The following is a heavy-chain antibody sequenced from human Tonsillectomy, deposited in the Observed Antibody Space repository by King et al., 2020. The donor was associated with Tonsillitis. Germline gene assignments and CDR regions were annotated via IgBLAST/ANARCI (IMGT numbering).Heavy chain of an antibody. Sequence: VQLVESGGGLVKPGGSLRLSCAASGFTFSSYSMNWVRQAPGKGLEWVSSISSSSSYIYYADSVKGRFTISRDNAKNSLYLQMNSLRAEDTAVYYCARDGTAAGYYYYYYGMDVWGQGTTVTVSS. V-gene: IGHV3-21*01. J-gene: IGHJ6*02. CDR2: ISSSSSYI. CDR3: ARDGTAAGYYYYYYGMDV. D-gene: IGHD6-13*01. CDR1: GFTFSSYS.